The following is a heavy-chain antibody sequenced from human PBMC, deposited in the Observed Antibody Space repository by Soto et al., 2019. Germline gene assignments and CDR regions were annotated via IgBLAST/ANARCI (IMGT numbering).Heavy chain of an antibody. CDR2: INPSGGST. CDR1: GYTFTSYY. Sequence: ASVKVSCKASGYTFTSYYMHWVRQAPGQGLEWMGIINPSGGSTSYAQKFQGRVTMTRDTSTSTVYMELSSLRSEDTAVYYCARDSESHYDFWSGDHTLKLYYYYGMDVWGQGTTVTVSS. CDR3: ARDSESHYDFWSGDHTLKLYYYYGMDV. J-gene: IGHJ6*02. D-gene: IGHD3-3*01. V-gene: IGHV1-46*01.